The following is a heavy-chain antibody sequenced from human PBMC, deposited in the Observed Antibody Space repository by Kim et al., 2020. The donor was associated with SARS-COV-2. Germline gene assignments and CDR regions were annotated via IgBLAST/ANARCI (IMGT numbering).Heavy chain of an antibody. CDR1: GFTFTSYW. V-gene: IGHV3-7*01. J-gene: IGHJ5*02. D-gene: IGHD6-19*01. CDR2: INQDGSEK. CDR3: ASHSSGWFA. Sequence: GGSLRLSCAASGFTFTSYWMSWVRQAPGKGLEWVANINQDGSEKYYVDSVKGRFTISRDNAKNSMYLQMSSVRVEDTAVYYCASHSSGWFAWGQGALVTVSS.